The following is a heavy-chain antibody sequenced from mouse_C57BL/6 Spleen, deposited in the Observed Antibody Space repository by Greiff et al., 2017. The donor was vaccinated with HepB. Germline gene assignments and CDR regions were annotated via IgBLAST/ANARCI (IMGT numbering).Heavy chain of an antibody. CDR1: GYSITSGYY. CDR2: ISYDGSN. Sequence: EVQLQESGPGLVKPSQSLSLTCSVTGYSITSGYYWNWIRQFPGNKLEWMGYISYDGSNNYNPSLKNRISITRDTSKNQFFLKLNSVTTEDTATYYCARGPGRSLFDYWGQGTTLTVSS. CDR3: ARGPGRSLFDY. D-gene: IGHD3-3*01. V-gene: IGHV3-6*01. J-gene: IGHJ2*01.